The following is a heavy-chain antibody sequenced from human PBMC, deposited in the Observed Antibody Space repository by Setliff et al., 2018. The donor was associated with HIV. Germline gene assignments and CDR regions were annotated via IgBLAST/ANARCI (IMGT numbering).Heavy chain of an antibody. CDR2: IIPIFGTL. V-gene: IGHV1-69*13. Sequence: SVKVSCKTSGGTFNSYAISWVRQAPGQGLEWMGGIIPIFGTLNYAQKFQGRITITADELTSTVYMDLNSLKSEDSAVYYCANPHDGGAFDVWGQGTAVTVSS. D-gene: IGHD1-1*01. CDR3: ANPHDGGAFDV. J-gene: IGHJ3*01. CDR1: GGTFNSYA.